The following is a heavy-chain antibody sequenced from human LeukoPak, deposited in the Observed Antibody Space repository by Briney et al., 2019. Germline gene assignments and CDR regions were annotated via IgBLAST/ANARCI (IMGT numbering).Heavy chain of an antibody. J-gene: IGHJ6*02. CDR3: ARGHYGLDV. Sequence: GGSLRLSCAASGFTFSTYGIHWVRQAPGKGLEWVSYITPSSSYTYYADSVKCRFTISRDNAKNSLYLQMNSLGAEDTAVYYCARGHYGLDVWGQGTTVTVSS. CDR2: ITPSSSYT. CDR1: GFTFSTYG. V-gene: IGHV3-21*05.